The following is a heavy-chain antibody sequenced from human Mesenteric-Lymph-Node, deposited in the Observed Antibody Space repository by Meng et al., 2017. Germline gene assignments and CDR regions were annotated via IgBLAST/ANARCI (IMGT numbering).Heavy chain of an antibody. Sequence: QVPLVESGGGLVKAGGSLRLSCAASGLTFSDYYMTWIRQPPGQGLEWLASVSPTSGSLYFADSVKGRFSISRDNAKNSVSLQMTRLRVEDTAVYYCARDHGSLNWFDPWGQGTLVTVSS. CDR1: GLTFSDYY. V-gene: IGHV3-11*04. CDR3: ARDHGSLNWFDP. J-gene: IGHJ5*02. D-gene: IGHD6-25*01. CDR2: VSPTSGSL.